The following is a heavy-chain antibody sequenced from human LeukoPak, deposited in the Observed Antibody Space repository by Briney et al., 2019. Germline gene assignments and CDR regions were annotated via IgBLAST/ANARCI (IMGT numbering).Heavy chain of an antibody. CDR1: GGSVSSGIYY. J-gene: IGHJ5*02. CDR2: IYYSGST. V-gene: IGHV4-61*01. D-gene: IGHD2-15*01. Sequence: SETLSLTCTVSGGSVSSGIYYWSWIRQPPGKGLEWIGYIYYSGSTHYNPSLRSRVTISVDTSKSQFSLKLSSVTAADTAVYYCAREYCSGGSCYTTNWFDPWGQGTLVTVSS. CDR3: AREYCSGGSCYTTNWFDP.